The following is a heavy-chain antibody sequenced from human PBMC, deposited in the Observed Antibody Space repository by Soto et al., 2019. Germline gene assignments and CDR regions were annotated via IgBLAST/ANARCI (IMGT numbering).Heavy chain of an antibody. CDR2: IYSGGST. CDR3: ARDHSGYSNHYYGMDV. CDR1: GFTVSSNY. D-gene: IGHD4-4*01. V-gene: IGHV3-53*01. Sequence: PGGSLRLSCAASGFTVSSNYMSWVRQAPGKGLEWVSVIYSGGSTYYADSVKGRFTISRDNSKNTLYLQMNSLGAEDTAVYYCARDHSGYSNHYYGMDVWGQGTTVTVSS. J-gene: IGHJ6*02.